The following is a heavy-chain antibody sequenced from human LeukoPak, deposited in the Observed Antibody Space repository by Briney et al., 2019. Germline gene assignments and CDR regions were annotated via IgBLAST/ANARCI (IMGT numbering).Heavy chain of an antibody. Sequence: ASVNVSCKASGGTFSSYAISWVRQAPGQGLEWMGGIIPIFGTANYAQKFQGRVTITADESTSTAYMELSSLRSEDTAVYYCARHDGYLFDYWGQGTLVTVSS. V-gene: IGHV1-69*13. CDR1: GGTFSSYA. CDR2: IIPIFGTA. CDR3: ARHDGYLFDY. D-gene: IGHD5-24*01. J-gene: IGHJ4*02.